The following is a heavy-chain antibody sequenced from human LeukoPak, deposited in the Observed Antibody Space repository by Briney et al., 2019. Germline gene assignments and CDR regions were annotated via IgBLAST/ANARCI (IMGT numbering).Heavy chain of an antibody. Sequence: SETLSLTCTVSGGSISSSSYYWGWIRQPPGKGLEWIGSIYYSGSTYYNPSLKSRVTISVDTSKNQFSPKLSSVTAADTAVYYCARSNWNDPYDYWGQGTLVTVSS. J-gene: IGHJ4*02. CDR2: IYYSGST. CDR1: GGSISSSSYY. V-gene: IGHV4-39*01. CDR3: ARSNWNDPYDY. D-gene: IGHD1-1*01.